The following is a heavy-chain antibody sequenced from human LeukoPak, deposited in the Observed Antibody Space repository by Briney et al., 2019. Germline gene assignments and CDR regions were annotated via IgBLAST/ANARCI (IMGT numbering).Heavy chain of an antibody. D-gene: IGHD2-15*01. Sequence: GGSLRLSCAASGFTFSSYSMNWVRQAPGKGLEWVSSISSSSSYIYYADSVKGRFTISRDNAKNSLYLQMNSLRAEDTAVYYCARDGVVATNWFDPWGQGTLVTVSS. V-gene: IGHV3-21*01. CDR3: ARDGVVATNWFDP. CDR2: ISSSSSYI. J-gene: IGHJ5*02. CDR1: GFTFSSYS.